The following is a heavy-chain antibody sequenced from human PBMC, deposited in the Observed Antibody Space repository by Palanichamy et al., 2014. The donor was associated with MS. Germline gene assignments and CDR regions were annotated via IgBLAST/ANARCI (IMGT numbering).Heavy chain of an antibody. CDR2: IYWDGDK. J-gene: IGHJ4*02. D-gene: IGHD3-10*01. V-gene: IGHV2-5*02. CDR1: GFSLSTSGVG. CDR3: AHRTMVRGALDY. Sequence: QITLKESGPTLVKPTQTLTLTCTFSGFSLSTSGVGVGWIRQPPGKALEWLALIYWDGDKRYSPPLKSRLTITKDTSKNQVVLTMTNMDPVDTATYYCAHRTMVRGALDYWGQGTLVTVSS.